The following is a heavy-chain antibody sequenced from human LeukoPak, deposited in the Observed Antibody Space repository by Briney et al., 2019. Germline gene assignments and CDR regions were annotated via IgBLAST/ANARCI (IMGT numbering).Heavy chain of an antibody. D-gene: IGHD6-13*01. J-gene: IGHJ4*02. CDR2: INPNSGGT. CDR3: ARVPGIAEAGTDV. Sequence: ASVKVSCKASGYTFTGYYMHWVRQAPGQGLEWMGWINPNSGGTNYAQKFQGRVTMTRDTSISTAYMELSRLRSDDTAVYYCARVPGIAEAGTDVWGQGTLVSVSA. CDR1: GYTFTGYY. V-gene: IGHV1-2*02.